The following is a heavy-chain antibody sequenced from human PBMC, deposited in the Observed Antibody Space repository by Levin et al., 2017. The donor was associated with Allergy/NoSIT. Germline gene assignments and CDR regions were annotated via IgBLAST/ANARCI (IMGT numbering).Heavy chain of an antibody. CDR1: GGSISSYY. Sequence: SETLSLTCTVSGGSISSYYWSWIRQPPGKGLEWIGYIYYSGSTNYNASLKSRVTRSVDTSKNQFSLKLSSVTAGDTAVDYCARRRDTFDIWGQGTMVTVSS. V-gene: IGHV4-59*08. J-gene: IGHJ3*02. CDR2: IYYSGST. D-gene: IGHD5-18*01. CDR3: ARRRDTFDI.